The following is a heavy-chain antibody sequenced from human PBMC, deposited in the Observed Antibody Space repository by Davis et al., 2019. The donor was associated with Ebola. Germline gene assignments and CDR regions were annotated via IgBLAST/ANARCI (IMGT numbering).Heavy chain of an antibody. V-gene: IGHV1-69*06. CDR2: IIPLFGTT. D-gene: IGHD2-21*02. CDR3: ARGPSVATAHYFDY. J-gene: IGHJ4*02. Sequence: KVSCKASGNTISTYTIDWVRPAPGQGLEWMGGIIPLFGTTNYAQKFRGRVMITADKSTRIAYMELNSLTSEDTAVYYCARGPSVATAHYFDYWGQGTLVTVSS. CDR1: GNTISTYT.